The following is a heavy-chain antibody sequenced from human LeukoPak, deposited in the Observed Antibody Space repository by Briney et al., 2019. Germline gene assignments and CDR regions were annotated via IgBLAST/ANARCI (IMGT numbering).Heavy chain of an antibody. CDR1: GFTFSSYS. CDR3: AKAGKDYDFWSGYGD. D-gene: IGHD3-3*01. Sequence: GGSLRLSCAASGFTFSSYSMNWVRQAPGKGLEWVSGISWNSGSIGYADSVKGRFTISRDNAKNSLYLQMNSLRAEDTALYYCAKAGKDYDFWSGYGDWGQGTLVTVSS. CDR2: ISWNSGSI. V-gene: IGHV3-9*01. J-gene: IGHJ4*02.